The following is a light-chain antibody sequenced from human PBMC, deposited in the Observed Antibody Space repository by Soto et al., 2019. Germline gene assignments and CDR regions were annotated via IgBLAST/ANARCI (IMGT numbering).Light chain of an antibody. CDR1: QTVVTH. V-gene: IGKV3-15*01. J-gene: IGKJ1*01. CDR3: QQYNKWPRT. Sequence: EVVMTQSPVTLSLSPGDRATVSCRASQTVVTHLAWFQQKPGQPPRLLIYDASATATGIPARFSGSGSGTEFTLTFSSLQSEDFAFYYCQQYNKWPRTFGQGTKVE. CDR2: DAS.